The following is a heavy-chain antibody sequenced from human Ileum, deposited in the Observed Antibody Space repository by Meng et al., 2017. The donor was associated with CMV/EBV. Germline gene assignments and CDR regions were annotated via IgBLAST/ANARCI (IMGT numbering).Heavy chain of an antibody. V-gene: IGHV4-30-4*01. Sequence: TCAVSGDSIYSAGYYWSWIRQPQGKVLEWIGHIYYNGNTHYNPSLTSRLNISVDTSKNQFSLMLTSVTAADTAVYYCARYFGGYFDYWGQGTLVTVSS. CDR3: ARYFGGYFDY. D-gene: IGHD3-10*01. CDR2: IYYNGNT. J-gene: IGHJ4*02. CDR1: GDSIYSAGYY.